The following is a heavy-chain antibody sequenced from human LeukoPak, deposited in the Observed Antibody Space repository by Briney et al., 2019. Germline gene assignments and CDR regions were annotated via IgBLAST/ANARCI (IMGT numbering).Heavy chain of an antibody. Sequence: PGGSLRLSCAASGFTFGSYAMRWVRQAPGKGLEWVAVISYDGSNKYYADSVKGRFTISRDNSKNTLYLQMNSLRAEDTAVYYTKAEDAFDIWGQGTMVTVSS. J-gene: IGHJ3*02. CDR1: GFTFGSYA. V-gene: IGHV3-30-3*01. CDR2: ISYDGSNK. CDR3: KAEDAFDI.